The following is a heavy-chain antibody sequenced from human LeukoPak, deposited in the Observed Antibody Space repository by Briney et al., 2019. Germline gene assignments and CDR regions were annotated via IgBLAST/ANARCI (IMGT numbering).Heavy chain of an antibody. CDR3: ARAQSPSVSNYYYYMDV. Sequence: SVKVSCKASGDTFNNYVITWVRQAPGQGLEWMGGIILMFGTVNYAQKFQGRVTMTADSSTRTAYMELNGLRFEDTAMYYCARAQSPSVSNYYYYMDVWGKGTTVTVSS. J-gene: IGHJ6*03. CDR1: GDTFNNYV. V-gene: IGHV1-69*13. CDR2: IILMFGTV.